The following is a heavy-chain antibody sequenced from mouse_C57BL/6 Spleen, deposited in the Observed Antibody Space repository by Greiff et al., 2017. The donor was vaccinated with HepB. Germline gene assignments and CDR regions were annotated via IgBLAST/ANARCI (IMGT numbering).Heavy chain of an antibody. D-gene: IGHD2-5*01. CDR3: ARGAYYSNYVDY. V-gene: IGHV1-61*01. Sequence: QVQLQQPGAELVRPGSSVKLSCKASGYTFTSYWMDWVKQRPGQGLEWIGNIYPSDSETHYNQKFKDKATLTVDKSSSTAYMQLSSLTSEDSAVYYCARGAYYSNYVDYWGQGTTLTVSS. CDR2: IYPSDSET. CDR1: GYTFTSYW. J-gene: IGHJ2*01.